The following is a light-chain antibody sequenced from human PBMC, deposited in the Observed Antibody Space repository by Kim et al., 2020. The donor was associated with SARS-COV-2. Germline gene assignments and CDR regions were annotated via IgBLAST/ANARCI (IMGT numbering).Light chain of an antibody. CDR2: EAF. J-gene: IGKJ2*03. Sequence: DIVLTQSPGTRSLSPGERATLSCRASQSVGSSLLAWYQQKPGQAPRLLIYEAFKRVAGIPDRFSGSGSGTDFTLTISRPEPEDFAMYYCQQYGSSPYSFGQGTKLEL. V-gene: IGKV3-20*01. CDR1: QSVGSSL. CDR3: QQYGSSPYS.